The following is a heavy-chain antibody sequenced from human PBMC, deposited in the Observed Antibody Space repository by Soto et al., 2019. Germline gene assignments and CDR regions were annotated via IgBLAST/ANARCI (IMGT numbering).Heavy chain of an antibody. CDR2: IKPDGSET. V-gene: IGHV3-7*01. J-gene: IGHJ4*02. CDR3: ARLTGDYFDN. CDR1: GFMFTTYW. Sequence: DVQLVESGGGLVQPGGSLRLSCEASGFMFTTYWMTWVRQAPGKGLEWLANIKPDGSETHYLDSVKGRFAIFRDNAKNSLYLQMSSLRAEDTAVYYCARLTGDYFDNWGQGPLVTVSS. D-gene: IGHD3-9*01.